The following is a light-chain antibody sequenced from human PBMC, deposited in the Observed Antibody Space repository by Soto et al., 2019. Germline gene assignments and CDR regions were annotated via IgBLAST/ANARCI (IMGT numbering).Light chain of an antibody. CDR1: QNIRNN. J-gene: IGKJ5*01. V-gene: IGKV3-15*01. CDR2: DTS. CDR3: QQYNNWPPSIT. Sequence: EIVMTQSPATLSVSPGESPTLSCRSSQNIRNNLAWYQQKPGQAPRLLLSDTSTRATTVPARFSGSGSGTEFALTISSLQSEDFAVYYCQQYNNWPPSITFGQGTRLEIK.